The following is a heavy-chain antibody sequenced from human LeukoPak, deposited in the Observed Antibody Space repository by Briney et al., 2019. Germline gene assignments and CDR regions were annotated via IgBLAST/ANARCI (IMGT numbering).Heavy chain of an antibody. CDR1: GGSISSYY. Sequence: SETLSLTCTVSGGSISSYYWSWIRQPPGKGLEWIGYIYYSGSTNYNPSLKSRVTISVDTSKNQFSLKLSSVTAADTAVYYCARPRIAAARRGAFDIWGQGTMVTVSS. CDR3: ARPRIAAARRGAFDI. V-gene: IGHV4-59*08. CDR2: IYYSGST. J-gene: IGHJ3*02. D-gene: IGHD6-13*01.